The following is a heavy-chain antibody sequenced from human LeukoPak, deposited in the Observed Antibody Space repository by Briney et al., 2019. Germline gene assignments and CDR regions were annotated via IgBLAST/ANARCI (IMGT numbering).Heavy chain of an antibody. Sequence: PSETLSLTCTVSGGSISSSSYYWGWIRQPPGKGLEWIGSIYYSGSTYYNPSLKSRVTISVDTSKNQFSLKLSSVTAADTAVYYCARDEGGGSGRGAFDIRGQGTMVTVSS. CDR3: ARDEGGGSGRGAFDI. J-gene: IGHJ3*02. D-gene: IGHD3-10*01. V-gene: IGHV4-39*07. CDR2: IYYSGST. CDR1: GGSISSSSYY.